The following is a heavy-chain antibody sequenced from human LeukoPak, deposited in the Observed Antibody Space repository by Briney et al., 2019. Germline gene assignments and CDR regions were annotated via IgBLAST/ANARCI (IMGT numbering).Heavy chain of an antibody. CDR1: GFTFSSYA. Sequence: GGSLRLSCAASGFTFSSYAMSWVRQAPGKGLEWVAVISYDGSNKYYADSVKGRFTISRDNSKNTLYLQMNSLRAEDTAVYYCARDSLVVVTAIFWFDPWGQGTLVTVSS. V-gene: IGHV3-30*04. D-gene: IGHD2-21*02. CDR3: ARDSLVVVTAIFWFDP. CDR2: ISYDGSNK. J-gene: IGHJ5*02.